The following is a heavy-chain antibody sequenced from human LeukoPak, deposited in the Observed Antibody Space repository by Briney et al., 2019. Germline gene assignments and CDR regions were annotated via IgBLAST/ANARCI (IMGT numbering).Heavy chain of an antibody. CDR1: GFTFSTYG. V-gene: IGHV3-30*18. D-gene: IGHD2-15*01. Sequence: GGSLRLSCAASGFTFSTYGIHWVRQAPGKGLEWVAVISYDGTNDNYADSVKGRFSISRDNSKNTLYLQMNSLRVEDTAIYYCAKARALVVSASPDAFDIWGQGTMVTVSS. J-gene: IGHJ3*02. CDR2: ISYDGTND. CDR3: AKARALVVSASPDAFDI.